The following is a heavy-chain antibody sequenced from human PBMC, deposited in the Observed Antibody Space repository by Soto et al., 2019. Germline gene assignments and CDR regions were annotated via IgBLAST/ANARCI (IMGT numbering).Heavy chain of an antibody. V-gene: IGHV3-30*03. CDR3: ARDWYDFWSASGRGLGY. CDR1: GFTFSSYG. Sequence: QVQLVESGGGVVQPGRSPRLSCAASGFTFSSYGMHWVRQAPGKGLEWVAVISYDGSNKYYADSVKGRFTISRDNSKNTLYLQMNSLRAEDTAVYYCARDWYDFWSASGRGLGYWGQGTLVTVSS. CDR2: ISYDGSNK. J-gene: IGHJ4*02. D-gene: IGHD3-3*01.